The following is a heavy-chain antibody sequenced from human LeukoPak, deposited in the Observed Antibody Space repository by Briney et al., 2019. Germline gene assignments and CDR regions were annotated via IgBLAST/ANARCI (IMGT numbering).Heavy chain of an antibody. V-gene: IGHV3-33*01. Sequence: PGRSLRLTCSASECTVSSYGMHWVRQAPGKGLEWVAVIWYDGSNKYYADSVKGRFTISRDNSKNTLYLQMNSLRAEDTAVYYCASSPLWFGEQYFDYWGQGTLVTVSS. CDR2: IWYDGSNK. D-gene: IGHD3-10*01. CDR3: ASSPLWFGEQYFDY. J-gene: IGHJ4*02. CDR1: ECTVSSYG.